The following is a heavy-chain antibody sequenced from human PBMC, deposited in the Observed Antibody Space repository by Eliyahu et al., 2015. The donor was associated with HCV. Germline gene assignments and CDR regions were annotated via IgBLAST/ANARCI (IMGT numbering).Heavy chain of an antibody. D-gene: IGHD3-3*01. J-gene: IGHJ6*02. V-gene: IGHV4-61*02. CDR1: DGSIRSGXYY. CDR3: ARESYGTIFGVVLARDGMDV. Sequence: QVQLQESGPGLVKPSQTLSLTCIVSDGSIRSGXYYXSWIRQPAGKGLEWXGRISTSGSTNXXPSLKSRVTISVDTSKKQFSLKLSSVTAADTAVYYCARESYGTIFGVVLARDGMDVWGQGTTVTVSS. CDR2: ISTSGST.